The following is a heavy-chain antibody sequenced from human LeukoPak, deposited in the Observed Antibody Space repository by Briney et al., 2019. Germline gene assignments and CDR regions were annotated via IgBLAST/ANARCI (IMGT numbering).Heavy chain of an antibody. V-gene: IGHV4-34*01. CDR2: INHSGST. CDR3: ASVVVPAAPVFDY. D-gene: IGHD2-2*01. J-gene: IGHJ4*02. CDR1: GGSFSGYY. Sequence: SETLSLTCAVYGGSFSGYYWSWIRQPPGKGLEWIGEINHSGSTNYNPSLKSRVTTSVDTSKNQFSLKLSSVTAADTAVYYCASVVVPAAPVFDYWGQGTLVTVSS.